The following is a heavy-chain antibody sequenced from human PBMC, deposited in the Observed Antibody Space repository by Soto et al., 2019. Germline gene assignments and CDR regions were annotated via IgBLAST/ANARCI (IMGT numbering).Heavy chain of an antibody. D-gene: IGHD6-19*01. CDR1: GYSVSDSNW. CDR2: IYNSGST. CDR3: ARKYGIPVAGTFDY. J-gene: IGHJ4*02. Sequence: SETLSLTCAVSGYSVSDSNWWGWIRQPPGKGLEWMGHIYNSGSTYYKSSLKGRVTMSIDTSKNQFSLRLYSVTAVDTAVYYCARKYGIPVAGTFDYWGQGPRSPSPQ. V-gene: IGHV4-28*01.